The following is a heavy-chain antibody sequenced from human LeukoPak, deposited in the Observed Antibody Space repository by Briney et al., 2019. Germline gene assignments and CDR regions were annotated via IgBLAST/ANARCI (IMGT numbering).Heavy chain of an antibody. J-gene: IGHJ4*02. D-gene: IGHD3-16*01. CDR1: GFTFDDYG. CDR2: LNWDGGST. V-gene: IGHV3-20*04. Sequence: GGSLRLACAASGFTFDDYGMSWVRQAPGKGLEWVSGLNWDGGSTGHPDSVKGRFTISRDNAKNSLYLQMNSLRAEDTALYYCARHYDYVWGTLVDYWGQGTLVTVSS. CDR3: ARHYDYVWGTLVDY.